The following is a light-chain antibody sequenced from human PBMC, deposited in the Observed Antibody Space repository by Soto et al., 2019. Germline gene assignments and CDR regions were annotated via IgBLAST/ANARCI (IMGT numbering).Light chain of an antibody. V-gene: IGKV3-11*01. J-gene: IGKJ1*01. CDR2: DAS. Sequence: EIVMTQSPGTLSLSPGERATLSCRASQSVSDYLAWYQQKPGQAPRLLISDASDRATGIPDRFSGSGSGTDFTLTISSLEPEDFAVYYCQQRSNWPHTFGQGTKVDIK. CDR3: QQRSNWPHT. CDR1: QSVSDY.